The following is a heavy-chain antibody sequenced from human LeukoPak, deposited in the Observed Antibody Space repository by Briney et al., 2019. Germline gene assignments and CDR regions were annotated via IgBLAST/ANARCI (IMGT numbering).Heavy chain of an antibody. J-gene: IGHJ4*02. V-gene: IGHV3-23*01. CDR1: GFTFSNAW. CDR3: AKDSGLYDGSDY. CDR2: ISGSGGST. Sequence: GGSLRLSCAASGFTFSNAWMSWVRQAPGKGLEWVSAISGSGGSTYYADSVKGRFTISRDNSKNTLYLQMNSLRAEDTAVYYCAKDSGLYDGSDYWGQGTLVTVSS. D-gene: IGHD6-19*01.